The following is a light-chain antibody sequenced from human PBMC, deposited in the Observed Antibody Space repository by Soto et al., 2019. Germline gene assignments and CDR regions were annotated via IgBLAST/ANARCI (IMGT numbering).Light chain of an antibody. J-gene: IGKJ5*01. CDR2: AAS. Sequence: IRMTQSPSSFSASTGDRVTITCRASQGISNYLAWYQQKPGKVPKLLIYAASTLQSGVPSRFSGSGSGTDFTLTISSLQPEDVATYYCQKYNSAPRTFGQGTRLEIK. CDR3: QKYNSAPRT. CDR1: QGISNY. V-gene: IGKV1-27*01.